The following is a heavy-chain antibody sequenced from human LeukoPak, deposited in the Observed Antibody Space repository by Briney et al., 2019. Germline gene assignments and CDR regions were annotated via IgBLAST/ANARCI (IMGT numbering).Heavy chain of an antibody. Sequence: GGSLRLSCAASGFTFSSYAMSWVRQAPGKGLEWVSAISGSGGSTYYADSVKGRFTISRDNSKNTLYLQMNSLRAEDTAVYYCAKCFKDIVVVPAARTSFYYYYMDVWGKGTTVTVSS. CDR2: ISGSGGST. CDR3: AKCFKDIVVVPAARTSFYYYYMDV. D-gene: IGHD2-2*01. J-gene: IGHJ6*03. CDR1: GFTFSSYA. V-gene: IGHV3-23*01.